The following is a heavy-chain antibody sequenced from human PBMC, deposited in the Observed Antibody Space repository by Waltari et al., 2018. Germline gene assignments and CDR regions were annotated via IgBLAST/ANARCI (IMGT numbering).Heavy chain of an antibody. CDR2: ISYDGSNK. V-gene: IGHV3-30-3*01. D-gene: IGHD2-15*01. CDR3: ASLIVVVVAAPDFMDV. Sequence: QVQLVESGGGVVQPGRSLRLSCAASGFTFSSYAMPWVRQAPGKGLEWVAVISYDGSNKYYADSVKGRFTISRDNSKNTLYLQMNSLRAEDTAVYYCASLIVVVVAAPDFMDVWGKGTTVTISS. J-gene: IGHJ6*03. CDR1: GFTFSSYA.